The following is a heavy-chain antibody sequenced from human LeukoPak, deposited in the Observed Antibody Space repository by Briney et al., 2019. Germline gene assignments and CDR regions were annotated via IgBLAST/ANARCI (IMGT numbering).Heavy chain of an antibody. D-gene: IGHD1-7*01. J-gene: IGHJ4*02. CDR1: GFTFSNYN. V-gene: IGHV3-48*01. CDR2: ISSSGSTI. CDR3: ARENFADLFDY. Sequence: GGSLRLSCAASGFTFSNYNMNWVRQSPGKGLVCISYISSSGSTIYYADSVKGRFTISRDNAKSSLFLQMNSLRAEDTAVYYCARENFADLFDYWGQGILVTVSS.